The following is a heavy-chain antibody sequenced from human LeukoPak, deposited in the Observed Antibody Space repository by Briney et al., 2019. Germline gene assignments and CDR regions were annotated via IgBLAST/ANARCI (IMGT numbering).Heavy chain of an antibody. CDR1: GFTFSNYA. V-gene: IGHV3-23*01. D-gene: IGHD6-13*01. Sequence: GGSLRLSCAASGFTFSNYAMTWVRQAPGKGLEWVSTISGSGGNTYYADSVKGRFTISRDNSKNTLFLQMNNLRAEDPAIYYCAKGQTAGTSAWFDPWGQGTLVTVSS. J-gene: IGHJ5*02. CDR3: AKGQTAGTSAWFDP. CDR2: ISGSGGNT.